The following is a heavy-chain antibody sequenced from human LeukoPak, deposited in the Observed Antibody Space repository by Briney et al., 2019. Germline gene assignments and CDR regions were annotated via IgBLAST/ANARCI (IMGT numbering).Heavy chain of an antibody. CDR2: INHSGST. J-gene: IGHJ5*02. D-gene: IGHD3-3*01. Sequence: GSLRLSCAASGFIFSGYWMSWARQPPGKGLEWIGEINHSGSTNYNPSLKSRVTISVDTSKNQFSLKLSSVTAADTAVYYCARGSRFLEWLLYHRNWFDPWGQGTLVTVSS. V-gene: IGHV4-34*01. CDR3: ARGSRFLEWLLYHRNWFDP. CDR1: GFIFSGYW.